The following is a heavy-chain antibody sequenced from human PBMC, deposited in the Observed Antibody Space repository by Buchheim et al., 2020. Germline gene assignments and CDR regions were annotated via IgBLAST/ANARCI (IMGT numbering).Heavy chain of an antibody. J-gene: IGHJ6*02. Sequence: EEQLVESGGGLVQPGGSLRLSCAASGFTFSSYEMNWVRQAPGKGLEWVSYISSSGSTIYYADSVKGRFTISRDNAKNSLYLQMNSLRAEDTAVYYCARGRDSSGGYHYYGMDVWGQGTT. CDR1: GFTFSSYE. CDR3: ARGRDSSGGYHYYGMDV. CDR2: ISSSGSTI. V-gene: IGHV3-48*03. D-gene: IGHD6-19*01.